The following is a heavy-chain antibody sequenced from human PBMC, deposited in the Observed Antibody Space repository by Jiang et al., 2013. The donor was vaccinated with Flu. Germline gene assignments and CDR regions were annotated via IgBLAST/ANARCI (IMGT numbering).Heavy chain of an antibody. CDR2: TYYRSKWYN. Sequence: SQTLSLTCAISGDSVSSNSAAWNWIRQSPSRGLEWLGRTYYRSKWYNDYAVSVKSRITINPDTSKNQFSLQLNSVTPEDTAVYYCARGAYCSGGSCYLDPGDYYGMDVWGKGTTVTVSS. D-gene: IGHD2-15*01. CDR3: ARGAYCSGGSCYLDPGDYYGMDV. CDR1: GDSVSSNSAA. V-gene: IGHV6-1*01. J-gene: IGHJ6*04.